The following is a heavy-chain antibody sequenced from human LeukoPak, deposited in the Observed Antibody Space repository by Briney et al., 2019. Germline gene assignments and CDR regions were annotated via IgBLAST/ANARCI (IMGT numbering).Heavy chain of an antibody. Sequence: SETLSLTCSVSGDSFSDYYWTWIRRPPGGRREWIGHIYFRGTTKYNTSLKNRVTTSVDTSKNQVSLTLTSVTAADTAVYYCARAMRWTSGPVELGWFDRWGQGTLVTVSS. CDR1: GDSFSDYY. CDR2: IYFRGTT. V-gene: IGHV4-59*01. J-gene: IGHJ5*02. D-gene: IGHD1-1*01. CDR3: ARAMRWTSGPVELGWFDR.